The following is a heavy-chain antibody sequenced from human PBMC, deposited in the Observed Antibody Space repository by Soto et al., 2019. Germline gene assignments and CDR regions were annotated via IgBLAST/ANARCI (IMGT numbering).Heavy chain of an antibody. CDR3: AMDYGDRPEYFKP. CDR2: ISPLKGRT. J-gene: IGHJ1*01. Sequence: QVHLVQSGPDLKRPGASMKVSCKASGYTFTSYGISWVRQAPGQGLEWMAWISPLKGRTQYSQKAQGRVTLSTDTSSNTAYMEMTTLRVDDTAVYYCAMDYGDRPEYFKPWGQGTLVTVS. V-gene: IGHV1-18*04. CDR1: GYTFTSYG. D-gene: IGHD4-17*01.